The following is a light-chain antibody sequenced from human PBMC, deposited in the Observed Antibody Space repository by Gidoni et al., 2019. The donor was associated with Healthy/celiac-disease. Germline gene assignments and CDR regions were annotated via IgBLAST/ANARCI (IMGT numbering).Light chain of an antibody. CDR2: GAS. CDR3: QQYNNWPSALT. J-gene: IGKJ4*01. CDR1: QSVSSN. Sequence: EIVMTQSPATLSVSPGERATLSCRASQSVSSNLAWYQQEPGQAPRLLIYGASTRATGIPARFSGSGSGTEFTLTISSLQSEDFAVYYCQQYNNWPSALTFXGXTKVEIK. V-gene: IGKV3-15*01.